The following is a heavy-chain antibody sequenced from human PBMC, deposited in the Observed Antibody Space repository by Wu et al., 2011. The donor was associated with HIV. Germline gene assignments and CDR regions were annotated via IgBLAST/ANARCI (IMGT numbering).Heavy chain of an antibody. J-gene: IGHJ4*02. CDR1: GGTFSSHG. CDR3: ARDFGGDEEY. Sequence: QVQLVQSGAEVKKPGSSMKVSCTASGGTFSSHGISWVRQAPGQGLEWMGGIIGIFGKANYAQKFQGRVTITADKSTSTAYMELRSLRSEDTAAYYCARDFGGDEEYWGQGTLVTVSS. V-gene: IGHV1-69*14. D-gene: IGHD2-21*01. CDR2: IIGIFGKA.